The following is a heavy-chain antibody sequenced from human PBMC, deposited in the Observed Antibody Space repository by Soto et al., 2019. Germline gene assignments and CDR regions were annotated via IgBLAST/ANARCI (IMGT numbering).Heavy chain of an antibody. J-gene: IGHJ4*02. CDR2: ISDSGGST. V-gene: IGHV3-23*01. CDR3: AKSLAVAGLFDY. D-gene: IGHD6-19*01. CDR1: GFTFSSYA. Sequence: GGSLRLSCAASGFTFSSYAMSWVRQAPGKGLECVSVISDSGGSTYYADSVKGRFTISRDNSKNTLYLQMNSLRAEDTAVYYCAKSLAVAGLFDYWGQGTLVTVSS.